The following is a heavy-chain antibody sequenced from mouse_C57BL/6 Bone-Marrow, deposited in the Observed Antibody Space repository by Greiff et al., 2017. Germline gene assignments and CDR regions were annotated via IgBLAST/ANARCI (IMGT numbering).Heavy chain of an antibody. J-gene: IGHJ3*01. CDR3: TTTDDYDDGFAY. V-gene: IGHV14-4*01. Sequence: VQLKQSGAELVRPGASVKLSCTASGFNIKDDYMHWVKQRPEQGLEWIGWIDPENGDTEYASKFQGKATITADTSSNTAYLQLSSLTSEDTAVYYCTTTDDYDDGFAYWGQGTLVTVSA. D-gene: IGHD2-4*01. CDR1: GFNIKDDY. CDR2: IDPENGDT.